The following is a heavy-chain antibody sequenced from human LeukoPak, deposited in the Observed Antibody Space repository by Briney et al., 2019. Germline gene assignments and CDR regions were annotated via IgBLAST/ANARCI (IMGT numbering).Heavy chain of an antibody. D-gene: IGHD5-18*01. CDR1: GFAFSSYS. V-gene: IGHV3-48*01. Sequence: PGGSLRLSCAASGFAFSSYSMNWVRQAPGKGLEWVSYISSSSSTIYYADSVKGRFTISRDNSKNMLYMQMNSLRVEDTAVYYCARGSGYSYGFTGRERTKSRLDYWGQGTLVTVSS. CDR3: ARGSGYSYGFTGRERTKSRLDY. CDR2: ISSSSSTI. J-gene: IGHJ4*02.